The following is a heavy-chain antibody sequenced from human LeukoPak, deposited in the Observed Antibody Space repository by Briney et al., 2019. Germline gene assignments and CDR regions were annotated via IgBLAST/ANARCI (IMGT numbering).Heavy chain of an antibody. CDR3: ARGTVAAAGSFDYYYYGMDV. CDR2: IYTTGST. Sequence: PSETLSLTCAVSGGSISSYYWAWIRQPAGKGLEWIGRIYTTGSTNYNPSLKSRVTMSVDTSKNQFSLKLSSVTAADTAVYYCARGTVAAAGSFDYYYYGMDVWGQGTTVTVSS. D-gene: IGHD6-13*01. J-gene: IGHJ6*02. V-gene: IGHV4-4*07. CDR1: GGSISSYY.